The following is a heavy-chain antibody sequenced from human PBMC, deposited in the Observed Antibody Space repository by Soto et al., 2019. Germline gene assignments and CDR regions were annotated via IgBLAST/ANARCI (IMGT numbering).Heavy chain of an antibody. CDR1: GGSISSYY. CDR3: ARDRSTTYYYYYGMDV. CDR2: IYTSGST. J-gene: IGHJ6*02. V-gene: IGHV4-4*07. Sequence: SETLSLTCTVSGGSISSYYWSWIRQPAGKGLEWIGRIYTSGSTNYSPSLKSRVTMSVDTSKNQFSLKLSSVTAADTAVYYCARDRSTTYYYYYGMDVWGQGTTVTVSS.